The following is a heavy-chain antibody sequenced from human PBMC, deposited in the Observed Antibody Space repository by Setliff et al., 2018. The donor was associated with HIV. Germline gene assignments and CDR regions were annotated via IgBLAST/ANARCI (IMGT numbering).Heavy chain of an antibody. CDR2: INPNSGGT. V-gene: IGHV1-2*02. D-gene: IGHD3-22*01. J-gene: IGHJ6*03. CDR3: ARAIRYYDSSGYYLDV. CDR1: GYTFTAYQ. Sequence: ASVKVSCKASGYTFTAYQMHWVRQAPGQGLEWMGWINPNSGGTNSAQKFQGRVTMTRDTSISVAYMELSSLTSDDTAVYYCARAIRYYDSSGYYLDVWGKGTTVTVS.